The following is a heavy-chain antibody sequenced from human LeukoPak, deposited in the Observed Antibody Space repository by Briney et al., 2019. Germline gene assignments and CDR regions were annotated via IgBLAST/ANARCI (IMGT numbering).Heavy chain of an antibody. J-gene: IGHJ4*02. Sequence: PGGSLRLSCAASGFTFSSYWMSWVRQAPGKGLEWVANIKQDGSEKYYVDSVKGRFTISRDNAKNSLYLQMNSLRAKDTAVYYCARDQGLSVADLFDYWGQGTLVTVSS. V-gene: IGHV3-7*03. D-gene: IGHD6-19*01. CDR3: ARDQGLSVADLFDY. CDR1: GFTFSSYW. CDR2: IKQDGSEK.